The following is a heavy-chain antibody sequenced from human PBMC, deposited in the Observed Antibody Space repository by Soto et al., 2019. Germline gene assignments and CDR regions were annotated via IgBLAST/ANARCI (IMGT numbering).Heavy chain of an antibody. Sequence: APSVKGSCKASGYSFIDYGITWVRQAPGQGLEWMGWISAYNGNTNYAQKLQGRVTMTTDTSTSTAYMEQRSLRSDATAVYDCAGRDYANYAFEISGQGPMVT. J-gene: IGHJ3*02. CDR3: AGRDYANYAFEI. CDR1: GYSFIDYG. CDR2: ISAYNGNT. V-gene: IGHV1-18*04. D-gene: IGHD2-2*01.